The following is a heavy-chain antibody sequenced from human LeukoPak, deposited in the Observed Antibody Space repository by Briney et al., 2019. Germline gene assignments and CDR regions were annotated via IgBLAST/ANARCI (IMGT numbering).Heavy chain of an antibody. J-gene: IGHJ6*03. CDR2: ISDGGDTT. CDR3: AKSFLELEAYDYYMDV. CDR1: GFTFNSYA. Sequence: PGGSLRLSCAASGFTFNSYAMSWVRQAPGKGLEWVSTISDGGDTTHYTDSVKGRFTMSRDNSKNTLYLQMNTLRAEDTAVYYCAKSFLELEAYDYYMDVWGKGTTVTVSS. D-gene: IGHD1-7*01. V-gene: IGHV3-23*01.